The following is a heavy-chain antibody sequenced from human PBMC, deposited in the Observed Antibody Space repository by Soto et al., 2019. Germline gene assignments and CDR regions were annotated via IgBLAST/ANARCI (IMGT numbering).Heavy chain of an antibody. Sequence: ASVKVSCKASGYTFTSYGISWVRQAPGQGLEWMGWISAYNGNTNYAKKLQGRVTMTTDTSTSTAYMELRSLRSDDTAVYYCAGAYCSSTSCYYFDYWGQGTLVTVSS. V-gene: IGHV1-18*01. CDR1: GYTFTSYG. D-gene: IGHD2-2*01. CDR3: AGAYCSSTSCYYFDY. CDR2: ISAYNGNT. J-gene: IGHJ4*02.